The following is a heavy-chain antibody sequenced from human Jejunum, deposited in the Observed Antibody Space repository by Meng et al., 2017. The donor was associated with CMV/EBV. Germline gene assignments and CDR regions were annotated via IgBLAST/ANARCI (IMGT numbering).Heavy chain of an antibody. J-gene: IGHJ3*02. CDR3: ASLPTTVSTDDAFDI. V-gene: IGHV4-61*01. CDR2: IYYSGST. D-gene: IGHD4-17*01. CDR1: GSVSSGYYY. Sequence: GSVSSGYYYWSWIRQPPGKELELIGYIYYSGSTNYNPSLKSRVTISVDTSKNQFSLKLSSVTATDTAVYYYASLPTTVSTDDAFDIWGRGTMVTVSS.